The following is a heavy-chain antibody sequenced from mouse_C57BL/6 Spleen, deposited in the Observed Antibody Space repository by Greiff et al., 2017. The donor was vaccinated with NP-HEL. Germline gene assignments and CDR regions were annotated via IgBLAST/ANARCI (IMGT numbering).Heavy chain of an antibody. CDR1: GYAFSSYW. Sequence: VQLVESGAELVKPGASVKISCKASGYAFSSYWMNWVKQRPGKGLEWIGQIYPGDGDTNYNGKFKGKATLTADKSSSTAYMQLSSLTSEDSAVYFCARIDYSYYYAMDYWGQGTSVTVSS. CDR3: ARIDYSYYYAMDY. D-gene: IGHD1-1*01. V-gene: IGHV1-80*01. J-gene: IGHJ4*01. CDR2: IYPGDGDT.